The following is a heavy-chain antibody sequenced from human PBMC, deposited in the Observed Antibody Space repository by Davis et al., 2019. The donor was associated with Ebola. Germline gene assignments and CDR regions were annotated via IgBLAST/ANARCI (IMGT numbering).Heavy chain of an antibody. CDR2: ISVRSIT. CDR3: AKVHPPTTVTTGWFDP. Sequence: GESLKISCAASGFIFSSYAMSWVRQAPGKGLEWVSSISVRSITYHAGSVKGRFTIPRDNSKNTLYLQMNSLRAEDTAVYYCAKVHPPTTVTTGWFDPWGQGTLVTVSS. J-gene: IGHJ5*02. V-gene: IGHV3-23*01. D-gene: IGHD4-17*01. CDR1: GFIFSSYA.